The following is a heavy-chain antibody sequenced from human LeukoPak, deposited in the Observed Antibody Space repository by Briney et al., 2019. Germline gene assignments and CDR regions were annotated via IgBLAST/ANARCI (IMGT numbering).Heavy chain of an antibody. CDR2: IYYSGST. CDR3: ARGGLGYCSGTSCYPDWFDP. CDR1: GGSISSYY. J-gene: IGHJ5*02. D-gene: IGHD2-2*01. Sequence: SETLSLTCTVSGGSISSYYWSWIRQPPGKGLVWIGYIYYSGSTNYNPSLKSRVTISVDTSKNQFSLKLSSVTAADTAVYYCARGGLGYCSGTSCYPDWFDPWGQGTLVTVSS. V-gene: IGHV4-59*01.